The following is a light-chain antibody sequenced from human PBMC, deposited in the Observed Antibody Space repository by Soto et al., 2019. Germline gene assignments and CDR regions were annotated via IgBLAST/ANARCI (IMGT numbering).Light chain of an antibody. J-gene: IGLJ2*01. Sequence: QSVLTQPPSVSGAPGQTVIISCSGSSSNLGAPYDVNWFRQLPGTVPRLLIYGNNLRPSGVPERISGSKSGTSASLAISGLRSEDGAVYYCASWDDRLGAVIFGGGTKVTVL. CDR1: SSNLGAPYD. CDR2: GNN. V-gene: IGLV1-40*01. CDR3: ASWDDRLGAVI.